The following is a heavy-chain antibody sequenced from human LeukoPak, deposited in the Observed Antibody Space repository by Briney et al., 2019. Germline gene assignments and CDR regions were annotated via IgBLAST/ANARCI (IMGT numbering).Heavy chain of an antibody. Sequence: GGSLRLSCAASGFTFSNYPMSWVRQAPGKGLEWVSTIYDDNTYYADSVKGRFAISTDNSKNTLYLQMNSLRVEDTAVYFCAARKVRGVWFYLDYWGQGTLVTVSS. CDR3: AARKVRGVWFYLDY. D-gene: IGHD3-10*01. V-gene: IGHV3-23*01. CDR2: IYDDNT. CDR1: GFTFSNYP. J-gene: IGHJ4*02.